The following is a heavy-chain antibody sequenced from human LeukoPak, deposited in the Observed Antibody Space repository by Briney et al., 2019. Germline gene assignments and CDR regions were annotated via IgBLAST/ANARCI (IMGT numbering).Heavy chain of an antibody. V-gene: IGHV4-4*07. CDR1: GGSISSYY. D-gene: IGHD6-13*01. J-gene: IGHJ6*03. Sequence: SETLSLTCTVSGGSISSYYWSWIRQPAGKGLEWIGCIYTSGSTNYNPSLKSRVTMSVDTSKNLFSLKLSSVTAADTAVYYCARVGAAAGPEGLYYYYYMDVWGKGTTVTVSS. CDR2: IYTSGST. CDR3: ARVGAAAGPEGLYYYYYMDV.